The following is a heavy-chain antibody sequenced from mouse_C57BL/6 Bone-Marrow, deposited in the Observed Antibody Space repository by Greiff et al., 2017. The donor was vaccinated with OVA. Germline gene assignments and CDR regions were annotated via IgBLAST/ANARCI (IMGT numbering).Heavy chain of an antibody. Sequence: VQLQQPGAELVKPGASVKMSCKASGYTFTSYWITWVKQRPGQGLEWIGDIYPGSGSTNYNEKFKSKATLTVDTSSSTAYMQLSSLTSEDSAVDYCAREDGYYGYFDYWGQGTTLTVSS. D-gene: IGHD2-3*01. CDR1: GYTFTSYW. J-gene: IGHJ2*01. CDR3: AREDGYYGYFDY. V-gene: IGHV1-55*01. CDR2: IYPGSGST.